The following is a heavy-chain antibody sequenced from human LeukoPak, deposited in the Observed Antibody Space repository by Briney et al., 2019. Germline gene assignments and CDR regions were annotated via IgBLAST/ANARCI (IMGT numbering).Heavy chain of an antibody. CDR1: GYTFTSYD. CDR3: ARSSVVVANDFDY. J-gene: IGHJ4*02. CDR2: MNPNSGNT. V-gene: IGHV1-8*01. D-gene: IGHD5-12*01. Sequence: ASVKVSCKASGYTFTSYDINWVRQATGQGLEWMGWMNPNSGNTGYAQKFQGRVTMTRDTSTSTVYMELSSLRSEDTAVYYCARSSVVVANDFDYWGQGTLVTVSS.